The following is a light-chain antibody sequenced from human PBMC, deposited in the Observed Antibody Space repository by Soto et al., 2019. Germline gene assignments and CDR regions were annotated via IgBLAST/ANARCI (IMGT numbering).Light chain of an antibody. CDR1: QSISAW. J-gene: IGKJ1*01. V-gene: IGKV1-5*03. CDR2: KAS. Sequence: HLTNSSSTLSPSVGGSVSINCRASQSISAWLAWYQQKPGKAPSLLIYKASNLEIGVPSRFSGSGSGTEFTLTISSLQPDDVATYYCQQYNSYPWTFGLGTKVDIK. CDR3: QQYNSYPWT.